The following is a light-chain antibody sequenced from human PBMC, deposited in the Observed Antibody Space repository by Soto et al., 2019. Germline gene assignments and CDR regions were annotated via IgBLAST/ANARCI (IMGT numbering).Light chain of an antibody. V-gene: IGKV1-27*01. CDR2: AAS. J-gene: IGKJ4*01. CDR3: LPYNSAPLT. CDR1: QGISNY. Sequence: DSQLISLPASPLKTIGDRVTITCRASQGISNYLAWYQQKPGKVPKLLIYAASTLQSGVPSRFSGSGSGTDFTLTISSLQPADVATYYCLPYNSAPLTLAGEPKMDIK.